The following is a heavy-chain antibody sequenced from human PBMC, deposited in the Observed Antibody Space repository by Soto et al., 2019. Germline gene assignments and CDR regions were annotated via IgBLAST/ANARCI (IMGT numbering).Heavy chain of an antibody. CDR2: ISTYNGDT. V-gene: IGHV1-18*04. Sequence: GASVKVSCKTSGYSFTTHAITWVRQAPGQGLEWMGWISTYNGDTNYAQKFQGRVTLTKDTSTSTAYMGLRSLRSDDTAVYYCARDPSNTSGYRIYFDAWGQGTLVTVSS. CDR3: ARDPSNTSGYRIYFDA. J-gene: IGHJ5*02. D-gene: IGHD6-19*01. CDR1: GYSFTTHA.